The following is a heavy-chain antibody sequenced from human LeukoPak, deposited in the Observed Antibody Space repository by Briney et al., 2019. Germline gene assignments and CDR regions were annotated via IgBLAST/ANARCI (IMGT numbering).Heavy chain of an antibody. Sequence: GGSLRLSCAASGFTFSDYYMNWIRQPPRHGLEWLSYISSNHSTDYGDSVKGRFTISRDNAKNSLYLQMNSLGAEYTAVYYCAKYSSSSNCYYGMDVWGQGTTVTVSS. CDR2: ISSNHST. D-gene: IGHD6-13*01. V-gene: IGHV3-69-1*01. CDR3: AKYSSSSNCYYGMDV. CDR1: GFTFSDYY. J-gene: IGHJ6*02.